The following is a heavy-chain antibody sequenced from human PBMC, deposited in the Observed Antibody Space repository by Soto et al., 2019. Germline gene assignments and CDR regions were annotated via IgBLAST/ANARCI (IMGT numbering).Heavy chain of an antibody. Sequence: QVQLVESGGGVVQPGRSLRLSCAASGFTFSSYGMHWVRQAPGKGLEWVAVIWFDGSNKFYADSVKGRFTISRDNSKNTVYLQMNCLRDEDSAAYYCATTGPYWGQGTLVTVSS. CDR3: ATTGPY. V-gene: IGHV3-33*01. CDR1: GFTFSSYG. J-gene: IGHJ4*02. CDR2: IWFDGSNK.